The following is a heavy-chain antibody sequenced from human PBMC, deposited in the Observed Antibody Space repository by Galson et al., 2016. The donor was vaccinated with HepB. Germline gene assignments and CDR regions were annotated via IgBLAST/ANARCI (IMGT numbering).Heavy chain of an antibody. CDR2: IYYSGTT. CDR3: ARHGPVSRTYYTMDV. CDR1: GGSINTNNFY. D-gene: IGHD6-19*01. J-gene: IGHJ6*04. V-gene: IGHV4-39*01. Sequence: SETLSLTCNVSGGSINTNNFYWGWVRQPPGKGLEWVGSIYYSGTTHFNPSLKSRVTMSVGTAKSQFSLRLNSMTAADTAVYYCARHGPVSRTYYTMDVWGVGTTVIVSS.